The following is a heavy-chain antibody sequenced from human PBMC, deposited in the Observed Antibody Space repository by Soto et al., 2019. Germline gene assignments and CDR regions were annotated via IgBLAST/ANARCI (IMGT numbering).Heavy chain of an antibody. CDR3: ARDRVRATTSWFDS. V-gene: IGHV3-7*01. CDR1: GFTFSNYW. J-gene: IGHJ5*01. Sequence: PGGSLRLSCAASGFTFSNYWMSWVRQAPWKGLEWVANIKEDGSEKYYVDSVKGRFTISRDNAKNSVFLQMTSLRAEDTAVYFCARDRVRATTSWFDSWGQGALVTVSS. CDR2: IKEDGSEK. D-gene: IGHD1-26*01.